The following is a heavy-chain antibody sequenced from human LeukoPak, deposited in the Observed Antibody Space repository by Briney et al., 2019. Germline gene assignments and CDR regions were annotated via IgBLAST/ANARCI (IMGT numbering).Heavy chain of an antibody. CDR1: GFTFSSYS. V-gene: IGHV3-48*04. D-gene: IGHD6-19*01. CDR2: ISSSSSTI. CDR3: ARDRPSIAVAGTNLFDY. J-gene: IGHJ4*02. Sequence: PGGSLRLSCAASGFTFSSYSMNWVRQAPGEGLEWVSYISSSSSTIYYADSVKGRFTISRDNAKNSLYLQMNSLRAEDTAVYYCARDRPSIAVAGTNLFDYWGQGTLVTVSS.